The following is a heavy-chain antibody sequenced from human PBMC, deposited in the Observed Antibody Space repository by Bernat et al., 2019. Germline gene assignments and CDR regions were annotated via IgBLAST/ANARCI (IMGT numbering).Heavy chain of an antibody. Sequence: EVQLVESGGGLVQPGGSLRLSCAASGFTFSSYWMHWVRKAPGKGLVWLSRINSDGSVTAYADSVKGRFTKSRDNAKNTLYLQMNSLRAEDTAVYYCAKDGQLTPYFYYYMDVWGRGTTVTVAS. CDR3: AKDGQLTPYFYYYMDV. J-gene: IGHJ6*03. V-gene: IGHV3-74*01. CDR1: GFTFSSYW. CDR2: INSDGSVT. D-gene: IGHD3-10*01.